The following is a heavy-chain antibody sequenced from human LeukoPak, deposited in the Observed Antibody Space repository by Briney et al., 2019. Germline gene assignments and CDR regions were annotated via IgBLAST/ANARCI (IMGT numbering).Heavy chain of an antibody. J-gene: IGHJ4*02. D-gene: IGHD6-6*01. V-gene: IGHV3-23*01. Sequence: GGSLRLSCAASGFTFSSYAMSWVRQAPGKGLEWVSAISGSDGSTYYADSVKGRFTISRDNSKNTLYLQMNSLRAEDTAVYYCAKRWHSSSYYDYWGQGTLVTVSS. CDR3: AKRWHSSSYYDY. CDR1: GFTFSSYA. CDR2: ISGSDGST.